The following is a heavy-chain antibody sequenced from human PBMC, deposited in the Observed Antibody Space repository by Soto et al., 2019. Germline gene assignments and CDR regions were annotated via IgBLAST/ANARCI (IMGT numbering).Heavy chain of an antibody. CDR1: GGSISSGGYS. Sequence: SETLSLTCTVSGGSISSGGYSWSWIRQPPGKGLEWIGYIYYSGSTNYNPSLKSRVTISVDTSKNQFSLKLSSVTAADTAVYYCARVSVVRGVIITTSYYYYGMDVWGQGTTVTVSS. D-gene: IGHD3-10*01. V-gene: IGHV4-61*08. CDR3: ARVSVVRGVIITTSYYYYGMDV. J-gene: IGHJ6*02. CDR2: IYYSGST.